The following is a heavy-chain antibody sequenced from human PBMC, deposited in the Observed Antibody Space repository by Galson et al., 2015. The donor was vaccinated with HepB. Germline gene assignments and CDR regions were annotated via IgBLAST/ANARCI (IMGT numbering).Heavy chain of an antibody. CDR1: GFTFSSYA. D-gene: IGHD2-2*02. V-gene: IGHV3-23*01. J-gene: IGHJ4*02. CDR2: ISGSGGST. Sequence: SLRLSCAASGFTFSSYAMSWVRQAPGKGLEWVSAISGSGGSTYYADSVKGRFTISRDNSKNTLYLQMNSLRAEDTAVYYCAKDRGVVPAAISYFDYWGQGTLVTVSS. CDR3: AKDRGVVPAAISYFDY.